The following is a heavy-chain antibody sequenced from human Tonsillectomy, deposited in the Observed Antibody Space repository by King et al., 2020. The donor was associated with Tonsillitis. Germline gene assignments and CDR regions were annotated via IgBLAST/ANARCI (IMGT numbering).Heavy chain of an antibody. J-gene: IGHJ3*02. CDR2: ISHSGST. CDR3: ARAPIVGATFDAFDI. Sequence: VQLQESGPGLVKPSGTLSLTCAVSGGSISSTNWWTWIRQPPWKGLEWIGEISHSGSTNYNPSLKSRVTISVDKSKNQLSLKLNSVTAADTAVYYCARAPIVGATFDAFDIWGQGTMVTVSS. V-gene: IGHV4-4*02. D-gene: IGHD1-26*01. CDR1: GGSISSTNW.